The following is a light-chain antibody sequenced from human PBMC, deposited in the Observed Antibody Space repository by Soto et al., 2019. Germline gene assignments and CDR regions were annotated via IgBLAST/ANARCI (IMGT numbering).Light chain of an antibody. CDR1: SSDVGGFNL. Sequence: QSALTQPASVSGPPGQPITISCTGTSSDVGGFNLVSWYEQHPGKAPKLMIYEVNKRPSGVSNRFSGSKSGNTASLTISGLQAEDEADYYCCSYASSRSYVFGTGTKVTVL. J-gene: IGLJ1*01. CDR3: CSYASSRSYV. CDR2: EVN. V-gene: IGLV2-23*02.